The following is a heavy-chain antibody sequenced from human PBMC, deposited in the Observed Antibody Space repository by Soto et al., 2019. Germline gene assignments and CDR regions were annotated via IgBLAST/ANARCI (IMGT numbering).Heavy chain of an antibody. CDR1: GGSISSYY. J-gene: IGHJ6*02. Sequence: SETLSLTCTVSGGSISSYYWCWIRQPPGKGLEWIGFIYYSGSTSYNPSLKSRVTISVDTSKNQFSLKLSSVNAADTAVYYCARATLGSSSWSEGRDYFYGMDVWGQGTTVTVSS. V-gene: IGHV4-59*01. CDR2: IYYSGST. CDR3: ARATLGSSSWSEGRDYFYGMDV. D-gene: IGHD6-13*01.